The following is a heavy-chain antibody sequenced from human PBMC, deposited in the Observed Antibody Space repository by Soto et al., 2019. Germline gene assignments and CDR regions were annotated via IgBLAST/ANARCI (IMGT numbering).Heavy chain of an antibody. Sequence: PGGSLRLSCAASGFTFSSYWLSWVRQAPGKGLEWVSALTPSGGERFYADSVKGRFTISRDNSMNALYLQMNSLRIEDTAVYYCAHPRGYGVFDAYDIWGQGTMVTVSS. V-gene: IGHV3-23*01. D-gene: IGHD4-17*01. J-gene: IGHJ3*02. CDR3: AHPRGYGVFDAYDI. CDR2: LTPSGGER. CDR1: GFTFSSYW.